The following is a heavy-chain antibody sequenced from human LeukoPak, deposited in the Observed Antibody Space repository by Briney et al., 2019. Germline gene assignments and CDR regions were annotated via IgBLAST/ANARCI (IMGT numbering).Heavy chain of an antibody. CDR3: ARAAIAAARIYYYMDV. D-gene: IGHD6-13*01. CDR1: GFTFSSYS. CDR2: ISTSSSYI. Sequence: GGSLRLSCAASGFTFSSYSLNWVRQAPGKGLEWVSFISTSSSYIHNADSVKGRFTISRDNAENSLYLQMNSLRAEDTAVYYCARAAIAAARIYYYMDVWGKGTTVTVSS. J-gene: IGHJ6*03. V-gene: IGHV3-21*01.